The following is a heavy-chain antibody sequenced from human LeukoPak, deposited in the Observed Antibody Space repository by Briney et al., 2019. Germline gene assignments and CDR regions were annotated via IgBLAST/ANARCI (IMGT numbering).Heavy chain of an antibody. D-gene: IGHD3-10*01. V-gene: IGHV1-2*02. CDR3: ARTPVTVIRGVIEDGVDV. J-gene: IGHJ6*02. Sequence: GASVKVSCKPSGYTFTDYYLHWVRQAPGQGLEWMGWIDPNTGRTNYAQNFQGRVTMTRDTSVSTAYMDLRTLGSDDTAVYYCARTPVTVIRGVIEDGVDVWGQGTTVTVSS. CDR1: GYTFTDYY. CDR2: IDPNTGRT.